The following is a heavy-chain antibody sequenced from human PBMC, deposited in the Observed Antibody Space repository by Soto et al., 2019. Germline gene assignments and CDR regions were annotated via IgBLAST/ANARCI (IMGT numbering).Heavy chain of an antibody. CDR2: IIPIFGTA. CDR3: AREVDHSKAVALDY. J-gene: IGHJ4*02. Sequence: SVKVSCKASGGTFSSYAISWVRQAPGQGLEWMGGIIPIFGTANYAQKFQGRVTITADESTSTAYMELSSLRSEDTAVYYCAREVDHSKAVALDYRGQAPLVTVS. V-gene: IGHV1-69*13. CDR1: GGTFSSYA. D-gene: IGHD6-19*01.